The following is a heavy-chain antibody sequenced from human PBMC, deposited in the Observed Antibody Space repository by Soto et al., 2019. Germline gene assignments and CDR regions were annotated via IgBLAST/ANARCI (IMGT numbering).Heavy chain of an antibody. CDR2: IIPILGIA. V-gene: IGHV1-69*02. D-gene: IGHD3-3*01. J-gene: IGHJ4*02. Sequence: SVKVSCKASGGTFSSYTISWVRQAPGQGLEWMGRIIPILGIANYAQKFQGRVTITADKSTSTAYMELSSLRSEDTAVYYCARAARSSFGVVNYFDYWGQGTLVTVSS. CDR1: GGTFSSYT. CDR3: ARAARSSFGVVNYFDY.